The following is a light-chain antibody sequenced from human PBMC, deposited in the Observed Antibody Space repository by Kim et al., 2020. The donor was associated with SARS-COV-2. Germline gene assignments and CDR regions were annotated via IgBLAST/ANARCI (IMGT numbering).Light chain of an antibody. CDR3: QTWDTGL. V-gene: IGLV4-69*01. Sequence: GDSVKLTCPLSRGQSSYAIAWQQQQPEKGPRYLKKLNSDGSHSKGDGIPDRSAGSSSEAERYLTISGLQSEDEADYYCQTWDTGLFGGGTQLTVL. J-gene: IGLJ2*01. CDR1: RGQSSYA. CDR2: LNSDGSH.